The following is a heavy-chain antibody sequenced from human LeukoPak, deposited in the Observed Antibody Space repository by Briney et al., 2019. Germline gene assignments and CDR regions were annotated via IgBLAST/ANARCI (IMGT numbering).Heavy chain of an antibody. J-gene: IGHJ4*02. Sequence: QPGGSLRLSCAASGFIVSSNYMSWVRQAPGKGLEWVSIIYSDGSTYYADSVKGRFTISRDNSKNTLYLQMNNLRAEDTAVYYCARGYDYYDSSGHYYWGQGTLVTVSS. V-gene: IGHV3-53*01. CDR1: GFIVSSNY. CDR2: IYSDGST. CDR3: ARGYDYYDSSGHYY. D-gene: IGHD3-22*01.